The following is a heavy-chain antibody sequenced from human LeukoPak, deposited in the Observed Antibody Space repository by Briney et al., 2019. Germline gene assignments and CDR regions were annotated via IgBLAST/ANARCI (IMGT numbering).Heavy chain of an antibody. V-gene: IGHV3-30*02. Sequence: GGSLRLSCAASGFTFSSYGMHWVRQAPGKGLEWVTFIRYDGSNDYYADSVKGRFTISRDNSKNTLYLQMNSLRAEDTAVYYCAKDRDCSSTSCYTGDFDYWGQGTLVTVSS. CDR3: AKDRDCSSTSCYTGDFDY. D-gene: IGHD2-2*02. CDR1: GFTFSSYG. J-gene: IGHJ4*02. CDR2: IRYDGSND.